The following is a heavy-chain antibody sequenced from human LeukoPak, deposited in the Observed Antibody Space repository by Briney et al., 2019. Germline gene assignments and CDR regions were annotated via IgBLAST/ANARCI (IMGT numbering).Heavy chain of an antibody. Sequence: GGSLRLSCAASGFTVSSNYMSWVRQAPGKGLEWVSVIYSGGSTYYADSVKGRFTISRDNSKNTLYLQMNSLRAEDTAVYYCAKDGRLSYYFDYWGQGTLVTVSS. J-gene: IGHJ4*02. V-gene: IGHV3-53*01. CDR2: IYSGGST. CDR1: GFTVSSNY. CDR3: AKDGRLSYYFDY. D-gene: IGHD2-15*01.